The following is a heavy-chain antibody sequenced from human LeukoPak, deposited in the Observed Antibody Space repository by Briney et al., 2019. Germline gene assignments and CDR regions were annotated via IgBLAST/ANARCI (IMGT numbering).Heavy chain of an antibody. D-gene: IGHD3-10*01. J-gene: IGHJ4*02. CDR2: TKNKGNSYTR. Sequence: GGSLRLSCAVSGLTFSDHDMDWVRQAPGKGLEWCGRTKNKGNSYTREYAASVKGRFTISRDDSKNSQYLQMNSLKTEDTAIYYCVAMIREVGYWGQGTLVTVSS. V-gene: IGHV3-72*01. CDR1: GLTFSDHD. CDR3: VAMIREVGY.